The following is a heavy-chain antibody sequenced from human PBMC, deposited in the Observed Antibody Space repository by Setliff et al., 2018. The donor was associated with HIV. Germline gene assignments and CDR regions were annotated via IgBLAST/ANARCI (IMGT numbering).Heavy chain of an antibody. CDR3: ARHVTVVAYFETLAGSFNY. J-gene: IGHJ4*02. CDR1: GASISSSSHH. CDR2: IYYTGST. D-gene: IGHD2-21*01. V-gene: IGHV4-39*01. Sequence: ASETLSLTCTVSGASISSSSHHWAWIRQPPGKGLEYIGNIYYTGSTYYNPSLRSRVTISVDTSKNHISLRLSSVTAADTAVYYCARHVTVVAYFETLAGSFNYWGQGTLVTVSS.